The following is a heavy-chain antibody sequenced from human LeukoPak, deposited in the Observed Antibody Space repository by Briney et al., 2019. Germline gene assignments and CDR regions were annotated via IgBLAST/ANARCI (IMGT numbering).Heavy chain of an antibody. CDR2: IDPNSGGT. CDR1: DYIFSGHF. D-gene: IGHD6-13*01. CDR3: ARSKNSWYGMGFDY. Sequence: ASVKVSCKASDYIFSGHFIHWVRQAPGQGLEWIGRIDPNSGGTSFAPKFQGRVTMTRDTSISTAYMEVTRLTSDDTAVYYCARSKNSWYGMGFDYWGQGTLVTVSS. J-gene: IGHJ4*02. V-gene: IGHV1-2*06.